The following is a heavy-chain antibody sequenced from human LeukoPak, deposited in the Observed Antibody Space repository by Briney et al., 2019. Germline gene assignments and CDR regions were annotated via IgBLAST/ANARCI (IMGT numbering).Heavy chain of an antibody. CDR2: INPYSGNT. D-gene: IGHD5-18*01. V-gene: IGHV1-18*01. Sequence: ASVKVSCKASGYIFTSDGISWVQQAPGQGLEWMGWINPYSGNTYYAQKLQGRVTMTADTSTSTAYMELRSLRSDDTAVYYCARTATPDYWGQGTLVTVSS. J-gene: IGHJ4*02. CDR3: ARTATPDY. CDR1: GYIFTSDG.